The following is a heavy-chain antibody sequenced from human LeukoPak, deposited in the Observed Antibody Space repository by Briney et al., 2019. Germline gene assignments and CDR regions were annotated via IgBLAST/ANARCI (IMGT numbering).Heavy chain of an antibody. Sequence: PGGSLRLSCAASGFTFSSYAMSWVRQAPGXGLEWVSAISGSGGSTYYADSVKGRFTISRDNSKNTLYLQMNSLRAEDTAVYYCAKDGSYYYDSSGYYQFDYWGQGTLVTVSS. V-gene: IGHV3-23*01. J-gene: IGHJ4*02. CDR3: AKDGSYYYDSSGYYQFDY. CDR1: GFTFSSYA. D-gene: IGHD3-22*01. CDR2: ISGSGGST.